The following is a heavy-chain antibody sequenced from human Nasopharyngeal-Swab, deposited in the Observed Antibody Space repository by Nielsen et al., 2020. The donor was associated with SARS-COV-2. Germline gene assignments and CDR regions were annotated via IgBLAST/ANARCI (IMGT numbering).Heavy chain of an antibody. V-gene: IGHV1-2*06. J-gene: IGHJ6*02. CDR2: FNPHTGGT. CDR3: ARVDSGSYWYYYYGMDV. Sequence: ASVKVSCKASGYTFTGHYIHWVRQAPGQGLEWMGRFNPHTGGTNYAQKFQGRVTMTRDTSITTAYMELSSLRSDDTAVYYCARVDSGSYWYYYYGMDVWGQGTTVTVSS. D-gene: IGHD1-26*01. CDR1: GYTFTGHY.